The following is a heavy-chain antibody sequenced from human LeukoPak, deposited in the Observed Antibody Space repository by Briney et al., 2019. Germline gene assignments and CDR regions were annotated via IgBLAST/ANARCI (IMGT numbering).Heavy chain of an antibody. CDR2: INPSGGST. D-gene: IGHD5-18*01. J-gene: IGHJ4*02. V-gene: IGHV1-46*01. CDR3: ARDAGYSYGRKSHFDY. CDR1: GYAFTSYY. Sequence: GASVKVSYKASGYAFTSYYMHWLRQAPGQGLEWMGIINPSGGSTSYAQKFQGRVTMTRDTSTSTVYMELSSLRSENTAVYYCARDAGYSYGRKSHFDYWSQGTLVTVSS.